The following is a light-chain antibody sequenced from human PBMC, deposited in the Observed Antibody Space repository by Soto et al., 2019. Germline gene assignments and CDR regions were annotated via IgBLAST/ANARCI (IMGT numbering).Light chain of an antibody. CDR2: EVT. CDR1: SSDVGGYNY. J-gene: IGLJ2*01. V-gene: IGLV2-14*01. Sequence: QSALTQPASVSGSPGQSITISCTGTSSDVGGYNYVSWHQQHPGEAPKLMIYEVTNRPSGVSNRFSGSKSGNTASLTISGLQAEDEADYYCSSYTSSSTVVFGGGTKLTVL. CDR3: SSYTSSSTVV.